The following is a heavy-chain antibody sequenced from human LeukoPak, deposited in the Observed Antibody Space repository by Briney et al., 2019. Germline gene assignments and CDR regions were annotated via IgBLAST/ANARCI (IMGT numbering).Heavy chain of an antibody. V-gene: IGHV3-48*03. CDR1: GFTFSSYE. CDR2: ISSSGDTI. J-gene: IGHJ4*02. Sequence: GGSLRLSCAASGFTFSSYETNWVRQAPGKGLEWVSSISSSGDTIYYADSVKGRFTISRDNAKNSLYLQMNSLRAEDTAVYYCAARFDYWGQGTLVTVSS. CDR3: AARFDY.